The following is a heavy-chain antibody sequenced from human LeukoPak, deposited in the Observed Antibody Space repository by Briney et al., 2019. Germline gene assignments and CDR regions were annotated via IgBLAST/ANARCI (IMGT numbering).Heavy chain of an antibody. D-gene: IGHD2-2*02. CDR1: GGTFSSYA. J-gene: IGHJ6*03. CDR3: ASSPQTYCSSTSCYTTTLRGYYYYYMDV. CDR2: IIPIFGTA. V-gene: IGHV1-69*13. Sequence: GASVKVSCKASGGTFSSYAISWVRQAPGQGLEWMGGIIPIFGTANYAPKFQGSVTITATESTSTSYMVLTSLTSEDTAVYSCASSPQTYCSSTSCYTTTLRGYYYYYMDVWGKGTTVTVSS.